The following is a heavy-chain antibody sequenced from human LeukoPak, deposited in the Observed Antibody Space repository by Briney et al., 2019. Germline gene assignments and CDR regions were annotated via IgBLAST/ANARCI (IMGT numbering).Heavy chain of an antibody. J-gene: IGHJ6*03. CDR2: IIPIFGTA. V-gene: IGHV1-69*13. D-gene: IGHD4-17*01. CDR1: GYTFTTYG. CDR3: ARDLGKGTVTTHRYYYYYMDV. Sequence: SVKVSCKASGYTFTTYGISWVRQAPGQGLEWMGGIIPIFGTANYAQKFQGRVTITADESTSTAYMELSSLRSEDTAVYYCARDLGKGTVTTHRYYYYYMDVWGKGTTVTISS.